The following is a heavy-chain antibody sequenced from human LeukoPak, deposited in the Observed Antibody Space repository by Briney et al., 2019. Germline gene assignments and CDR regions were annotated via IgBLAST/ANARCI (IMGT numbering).Heavy chain of an antibody. CDR3: AREGTLGYNWFDP. J-gene: IGHJ5*02. CDR1: GGSISSSSDY. V-gene: IGHV4-39*07. D-gene: IGHD7-27*01. CDR2: IYYSGST. Sequence: PSETLSLTCTVSGGSISSSSDYWGWIRQPPGKGLEWIGSIYYSGSTYYNPSLKSRVTISVDTSKNQFSLKLSSVTAADTAVYYCAREGTLGYNWFDPWGQGTLVTVSS.